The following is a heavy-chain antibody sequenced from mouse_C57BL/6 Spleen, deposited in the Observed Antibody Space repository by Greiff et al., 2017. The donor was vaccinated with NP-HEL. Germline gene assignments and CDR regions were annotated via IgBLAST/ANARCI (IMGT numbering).Heavy chain of an antibody. Sequence: DVMLVESGGGLVKPGGSLKLSCAASGFTFSSYAMSWVRQTPEKRLEWVATISDGGSYTYYPDNVKGRFTISRDNAKNNLYLQMSHLKSEDTAMYYCARDPDGYFDVWGTGTTVTVSS. CDR3: ARDPDGYFDV. J-gene: IGHJ1*03. CDR1: GFTFSSYA. CDR2: ISDGGSYT. V-gene: IGHV5-4*01.